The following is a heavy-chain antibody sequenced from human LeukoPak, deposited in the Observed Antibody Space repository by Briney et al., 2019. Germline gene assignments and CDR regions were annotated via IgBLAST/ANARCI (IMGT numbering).Heavy chain of an antibody. D-gene: IGHD3-9*01. J-gene: IGHJ5*02. CDR1: GFTFSSYA. V-gene: IGHV3-7*01. CDR2: IKQDGIEK. Sequence: GGSLRLSCAASGFTFSSYAMNWVRQAPGKGLEWVANIKQDGIEKYYVDSVKGRFTISRDNAKNSLYLQMNSLRAEDTAVYYCARADILTGFTSWGQGTLVTVSS. CDR3: ARADILTGFTS.